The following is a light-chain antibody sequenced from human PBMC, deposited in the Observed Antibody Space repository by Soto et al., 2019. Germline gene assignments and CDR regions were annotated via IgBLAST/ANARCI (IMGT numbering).Light chain of an antibody. CDR3: ATWDDSLNAWV. V-gene: IGLV1-44*01. Sequence: QAVVTQPPSPSGTPGQRVTISCSGSSSNIGSNTVNWYQQLPGTAPKLLIYSNNRRLSGVPDRFSGSKSGTSASLAISGLQSEDEANYYCATWDDSLNAWVFGGGTKLTVL. CDR1: SSNIGSNT. J-gene: IGLJ3*02. CDR2: SNN.